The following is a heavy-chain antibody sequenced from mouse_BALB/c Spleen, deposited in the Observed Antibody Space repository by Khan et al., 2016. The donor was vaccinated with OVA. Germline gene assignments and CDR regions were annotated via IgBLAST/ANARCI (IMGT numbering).Heavy chain of an antibody. D-gene: IGHD1-1*01. V-gene: IGHV5-6*02. CDR3: ARRAYYYNSWWFAY. CDR1: GFTFSTYG. CDR2: INTGGAYT. Sequence: EVKLVESGGDFVRPGGSLKLSCASSGFTFSTYGMSWVRQTPDKSLEWVATINTGGAYTSYPDSVKGRFTISRDNAKNTMYLQLSSLKSEDTAISSCARRAYYYNSWWFAYWGPGTLVTVSA. J-gene: IGHJ3*01.